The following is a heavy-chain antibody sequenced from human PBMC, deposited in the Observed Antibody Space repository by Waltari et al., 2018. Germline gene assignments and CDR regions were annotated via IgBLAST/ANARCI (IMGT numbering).Heavy chain of an antibody. CDR2: IRSKAYGGTT. CDR3: TRVGGFDWSPTYYFDY. D-gene: IGHD3-9*01. CDR1: GFTFGDYA. J-gene: IGHJ4*02. V-gene: IGHV3-49*03. Sequence: EVQLVESGGGLVQPGRSLRLSCTASGFTFGDYAMSWFRQAPGQGLEWVGFIRSKAYGGTTEYAASVKGRFTISRDDSKSIAYLQMNSLKTEDTAVYYCTRVGGFDWSPTYYFDYWGQGTLVTVSS.